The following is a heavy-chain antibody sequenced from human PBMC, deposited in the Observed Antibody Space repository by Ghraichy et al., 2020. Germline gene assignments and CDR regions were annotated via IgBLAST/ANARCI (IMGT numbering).Heavy chain of an antibody. CDR2: ISGSGGST. D-gene: IGHD3-10*01. Sequence: GGSLRLSCAASGFTFSSYAMSWVRQAPGKGLEWVSAISGSGGSTYYADSVKGRFTISRDNSKNTLYLQMNSLRAEDTAVYYCAKGMALLWFGEFPGRDYWGQGTLVTVSS. J-gene: IGHJ4*02. V-gene: IGHV3-23*01. CDR1: GFTFSSYA. CDR3: AKGMALLWFGEFPGRDY.